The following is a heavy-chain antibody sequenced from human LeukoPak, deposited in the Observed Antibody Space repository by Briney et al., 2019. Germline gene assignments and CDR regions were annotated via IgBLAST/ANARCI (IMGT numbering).Heavy chain of an antibody. J-gene: IGHJ6*02. D-gene: IGHD2-2*01. CDR3: ATVVVPAADYYYYYGMDV. CDR2: IIGNGGST. V-gene: IGHV3-23*01. Sequence: GGSLRLSCAASGFTFSSYAMSWVRQAPGKGLEWVSSIIGNGGSTYYADSVEGRFTISRANSKTTLYLQMYRLRTGHTVVYYCATVVVPAADYYYYYGMDVWGQGTTVTVSS. CDR1: GFTFSSYA.